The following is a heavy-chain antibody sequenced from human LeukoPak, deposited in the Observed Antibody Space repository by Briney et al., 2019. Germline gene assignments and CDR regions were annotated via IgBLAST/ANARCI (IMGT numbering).Heavy chain of an antibody. CDR2: IYYTGGT. V-gene: IGHV4-59*01. J-gene: IGHJ4*02. CDR3: ARLPRRYSTTWFFDY. D-gene: IGHD6-13*01. CDR1: GVPTTSYF. Sequence: SETLSLTCTVSGVPTTSYFWSWVRQSPGKALEWIGHIYYTGGTNYNPSLKSRVSISIDSSKNQFSLTLSSVTAADTAVYYCARLPRRYSTTWFFDYWGQGTLVTVSS.